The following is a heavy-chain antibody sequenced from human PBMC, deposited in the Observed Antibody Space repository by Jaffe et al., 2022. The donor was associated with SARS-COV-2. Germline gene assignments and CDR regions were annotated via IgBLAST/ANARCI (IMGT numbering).Heavy chain of an antibody. D-gene: IGHD3-22*01. CDR1: GFTFSSYG. V-gene: IGHV3-33*01. Sequence: QVQLVESGGGVVQPGRSLRLSCAASGFTFSSYGMHWVRQAPGKGLEWVAVIWYDGSNKYYADSVKGRFTISRDNSKNTLYLQMNSLRAEDTAVYYCARDRADYDSSGYYPSSSDYYGMDVWGQGTTVTVSS. CDR2: IWYDGSNK. J-gene: IGHJ6*02. CDR3: ARDRADYDSSGYYPSSSDYYGMDV.